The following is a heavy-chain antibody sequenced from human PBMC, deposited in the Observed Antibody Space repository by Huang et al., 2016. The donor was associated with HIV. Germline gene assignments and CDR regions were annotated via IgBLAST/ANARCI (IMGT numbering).Heavy chain of an antibody. Sequence: EVQLVESGGGLVKPGESLRFSCAASGFTFSSYTMNWVRQAPGKGLEWVTSIDRGGSNIHYADSVKGRFTISRDNAKNTLFLQMNSLRAEDTAMYYCARFGYGSGWAKWGQGTLVTVSS. CDR1: GFTFSSYT. D-gene: IGHD6-19*01. V-gene: IGHV3-21*02. CDR3: ARFGYGSGWAK. CDR2: IDRGGSNI. J-gene: IGHJ4*02.